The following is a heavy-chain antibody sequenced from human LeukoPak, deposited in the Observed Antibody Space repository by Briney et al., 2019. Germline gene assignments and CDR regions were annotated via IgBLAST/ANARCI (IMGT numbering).Heavy chain of an antibody. CDR3: ARVDYGVGTLDY. D-gene: IGHD4-17*01. CDR2: IYYSGST. J-gene: IGHJ4*02. Sequence: SETLSLTCTASGGSISSYYWSWIRQPPGKGLEWIGYIYYSGSTNYNPSLKSRVTISVDTSKNRFSLKLSSVTAADTAVYYCARVDYGVGTLDYWGQGTLVTASS. CDR1: GGSISSYY. V-gene: IGHV4-59*01.